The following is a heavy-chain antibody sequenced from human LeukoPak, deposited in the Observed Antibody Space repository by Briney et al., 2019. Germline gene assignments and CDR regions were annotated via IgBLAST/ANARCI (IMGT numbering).Heavy chain of an antibody. V-gene: IGHV3-23*01. Sequence: GGSLRLSCAASGFTFSSYAMSWVRQAPGKGLEWVSAISGSGGSTYYADSVKGRFTISRDNSKNTLYLQMNSLRAEDTAVYYCAKSPEPAEYYYYGMDVWGQGTTVTVSS. CDR3: AKSPEPAEYYYYGMDV. J-gene: IGHJ6*02. CDR2: ISGSGGST. CDR1: GFTFSSYA. D-gene: IGHD1-14*01.